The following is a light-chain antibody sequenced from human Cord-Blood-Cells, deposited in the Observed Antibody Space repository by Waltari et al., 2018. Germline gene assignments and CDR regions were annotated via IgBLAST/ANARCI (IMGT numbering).Light chain of an antibody. J-gene: IGLJ3*02. Sequence: QSALTQPRSASGSPGQSVTISCTRTSSDVGGSNYVSWYQQHPGQAPKPMIYDVSKRPSGVPDRFSGSKSGNTASLTISGLQAEDEADYYCCSYAGSYTWVFGGGTKLTVL. CDR3: CSYAGSYTWV. V-gene: IGLV2-11*01. CDR1: SSDVGGSNY. CDR2: DVS.